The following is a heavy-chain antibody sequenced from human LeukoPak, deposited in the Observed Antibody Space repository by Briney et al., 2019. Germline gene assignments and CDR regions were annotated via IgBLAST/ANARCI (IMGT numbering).Heavy chain of an antibody. J-gene: IGHJ4*02. D-gene: IGHD2-8*01. Sequence: GGSLRLSCAASGFTFSAYEINWVRQAPGKGLEWVSYISSSGDILYYADSVKGRFTISRDNSKNTLYLQVNSLRAEDTAVYFCARDLGNGRYLDYWGQGTLVTVSS. V-gene: IGHV3-48*03. CDR2: ISSSGDIL. CDR3: ARDLGNGRYLDY. CDR1: GFTFSAYE.